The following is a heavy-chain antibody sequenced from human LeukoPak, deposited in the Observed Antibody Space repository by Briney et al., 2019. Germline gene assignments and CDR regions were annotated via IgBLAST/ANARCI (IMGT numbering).Heavy chain of an antibody. CDR2: IKQDGSET. V-gene: IGHV3-7*02. D-gene: IGHD2-2*01. Sequence: GGSLRLSCAASGFTFSSHWMTWVRQAPGKGLEWVGNIKQDGSETYYVDSVWGRITISRDNAKKSLYLEMNSLRAEDTAVYYCASQLDGTLDYWGQGTLVTVSS. J-gene: IGHJ4*02. CDR3: ASQLDGTLDY. CDR1: GFTFSSHW.